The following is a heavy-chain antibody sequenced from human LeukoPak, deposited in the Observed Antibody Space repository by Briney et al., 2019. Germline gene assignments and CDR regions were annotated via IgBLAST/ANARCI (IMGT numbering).Heavy chain of an antibody. J-gene: IGHJ4*02. CDR3: AKHSHDGSAPYYDVQLDY. Sequence: GGSLRLSCAVSGFTVSGNYMSWVRQAPGKGLGCVSTISRSGVATYYANSVKGRFTISRDNSKNTVYLQMNSLRAEDTAIYYCAKHSHDGSAPYYDVQLDYWGQGTLVTVSS. CDR2: ISRSGVAT. D-gene: IGHD3-22*01. CDR1: GFTVSGNY. V-gene: IGHV3-23*01.